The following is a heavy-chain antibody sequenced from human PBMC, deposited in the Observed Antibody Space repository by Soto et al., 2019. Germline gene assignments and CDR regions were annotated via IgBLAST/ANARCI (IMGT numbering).Heavy chain of an antibody. V-gene: IGHV3-30*03. J-gene: IGHJ4*02. Sequence: TGGSLRLSCAASGFTFSSYGMHWVRQAPGKGLEWVAVISYDGSNKYYADSVKGRFTISRDNSKNTLYLQMNSLRAEDTAVYYCVRLTGTKPGYWGQGTLVTVSS. CDR3: VRLTGTKPGY. D-gene: IGHD1-20*01. CDR2: ISYDGSNK. CDR1: GFTFSSYG.